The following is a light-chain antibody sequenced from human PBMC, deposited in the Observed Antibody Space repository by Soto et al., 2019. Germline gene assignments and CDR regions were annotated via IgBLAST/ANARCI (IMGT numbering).Light chain of an antibody. J-gene: IGKJ1*01. CDR3: MQALQTPPWT. Sequence: IVMTQSALSLPVTPGEPASISCRSSQSLLHSNGYNYLDWYLQKPGQSPQLLIYFGSNRASGVPARFSGSGSGTDFTLKISRVEGEDVGVFYCMQALQTPPWTFGQGTKVDIK. CDR1: QSLLHSNGYNY. CDR2: FGS. V-gene: IGKV2-28*01.